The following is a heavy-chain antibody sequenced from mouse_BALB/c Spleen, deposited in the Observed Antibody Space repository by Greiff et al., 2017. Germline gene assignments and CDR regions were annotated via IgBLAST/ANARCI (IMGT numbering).Heavy chain of an antibody. CDR2: IWGDGST. CDR1: GFSLTSYG. J-gene: IGHJ3*01. D-gene: IGHD3-2*02. Sequence: VKVVESGPGLVAPSQSLSITCTVSGFSLTSYGVSWVRQPPGKGLEWLGVIWGDGSTNYHSAFMSRLSISKDNSKSQVFLKMNSLQTDDTAIYYCVRDQDIPFAYWGQGTLVTVSA. CDR3: VRDQDIPFAY. V-gene: IGHV2-3*01.